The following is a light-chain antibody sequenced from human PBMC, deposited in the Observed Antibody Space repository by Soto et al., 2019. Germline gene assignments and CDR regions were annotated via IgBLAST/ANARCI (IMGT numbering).Light chain of an antibody. Sequence: VVLTQSPGTLSVSPGEGVTLSCRASQSVGNSMAWYQQKPGQAPRLLIFGASTRVTGIPARFSGSGSGTEFTLTVTSVQSDDFAVYYGQQYNNWPEYTFGPGTKLEIK. CDR3: QQYNNWPEYT. CDR1: QSVGNS. CDR2: GAS. V-gene: IGKV3-15*01. J-gene: IGKJ2*01.